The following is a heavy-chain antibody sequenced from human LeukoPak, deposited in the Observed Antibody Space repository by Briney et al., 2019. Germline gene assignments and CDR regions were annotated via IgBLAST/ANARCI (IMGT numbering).Heavy chain of an antibody. CDR1: GVSLSTSGVG. Sequence: SGPTLVNPTQTLTLTCTFSGVSLSTSGVGVGWIRQPPGKALEWLALIYWDDDKRYSPSLKSRLTITKDTSKNQVVLTMTNMDPVDTATYYCARGLNYYDSSGYTYYFDYWGQGTLVTVSS. D-gene: IGHD3-22*01. V-gene: IGHV2-5*02. CDR3: ARGLNYYDSSGYTYYFDY. CDR2: IYWDDDK. J-gene: IGHJ4*02.